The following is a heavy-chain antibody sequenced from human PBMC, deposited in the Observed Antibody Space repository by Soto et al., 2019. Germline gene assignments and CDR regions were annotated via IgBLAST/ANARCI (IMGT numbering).Heavy chain of an antibody. CDR2: IIPILGIA. CDR3: ARGTEYSNGKGNDY. V-gene: IGHV1-69*02. CDR1: GGTFSSYT. J-gene: IGHJ4*02. Sequence: QVQLVQSGAEVKKPGSSVKVSCKASGGTFSSYTISWVRQAHGQGLEWMGRIIPILGIANYAQKFQGRVTITADKSTSTAYMELSSLRSEDTAVYYCARGTEYSNGKGNDYWGQGTLVTVSS. D-gene: IGHD6-19*01.